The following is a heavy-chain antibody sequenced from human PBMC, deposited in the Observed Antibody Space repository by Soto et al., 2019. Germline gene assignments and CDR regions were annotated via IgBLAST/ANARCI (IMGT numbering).Heavy chain of an antibody. Sequence: PGGSLRLSCAASGFTFSSNNMHWVRQAPGKGLEWVAVIWYDGSIKQYADSVKGRFTISRDNSKNTLYLQVNSLRAEDTAVYYCAKALVVDEVTYNCFDPWGQGTLVTVSS. J-gene: IGHJ5*02. V-gene: IGHV3-33*08. CDR2: IWYDGSIK. CDR3: AKALVVDEVTYNCFDP. CDR1: GFTFSSNN. D-gene: IGHD2-2*01.